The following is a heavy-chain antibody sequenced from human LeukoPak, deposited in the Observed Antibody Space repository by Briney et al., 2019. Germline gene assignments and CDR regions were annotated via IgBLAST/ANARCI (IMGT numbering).Heavy chain of an antibody. V-gene: IGHV4-4*07. CDR2: IYTSGST. Sequence: SETLSLTCTVSGGSISSYYWSWIRQPAGKGLEWIGRIYTSGSTNYNPSLNSRVTMSVDTSKNQFSLQMSSVTAADTAVYYCARDFSIDFWSGYYPHYYYYYMDVWGKGTTVTVSS. CDR1: GGSISSYY. CDR3: ARDFSIDFWSGYYPHYYYYYMDV. D-gene: IGHD3-3*01. J-gene: IGHJ6*03.